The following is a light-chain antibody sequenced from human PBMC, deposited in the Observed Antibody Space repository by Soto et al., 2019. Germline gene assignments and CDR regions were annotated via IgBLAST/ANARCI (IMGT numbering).Light chain of an antibody. J-gene: IGKJ1*01. V-gene: IGKV1-5*03. CDR2: EAS. CDR3: QQYSSLPWT. Sequence: DIQMTQSPSTLSASVGDRVTISCRASQNINTYLAWYQQEPGKAPKLLLFEASALKGGVPSRFSGSGSATEFTLTISSLQPEDFATYYYQQYSSLPWTFGQGSKVEVK. CDR1: QNINTY.